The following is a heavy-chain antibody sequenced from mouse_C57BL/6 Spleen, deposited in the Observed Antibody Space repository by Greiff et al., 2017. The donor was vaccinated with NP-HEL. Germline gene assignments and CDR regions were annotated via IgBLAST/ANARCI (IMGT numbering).Heavy chain of an antibody. V-gene: IGHV1-82*01. Sequence: VQLQQSGPELVKPGASVKISCKASGYAFSSSWMNWVKQRPGKGLEWIGRIYPGDGDTNYNGKFKGQATVTADKSSSTAYMQLSSLTSEDSAVYFCARRYYDGAMDYWGQGTSVTVSS. CDR1: GYAFSSSW. CDR3: ARRYYDGAMDY. CDR2: IYPGDGDT. J-gene: IGHJ4*01. D-gene: IGHD2-4*01.